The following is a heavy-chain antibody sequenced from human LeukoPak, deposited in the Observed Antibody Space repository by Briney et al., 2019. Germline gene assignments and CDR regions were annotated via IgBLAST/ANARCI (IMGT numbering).Heavy chain of an antibody. J-gene: IGHJ4*02. Sequence: SVKVSCKASRSSFSPYTISWVRQAPGQGLEWMGGIVPIFGTPHYAQKFQDRVTITADDSMRTVNMALSSLRSEDTADFYCASGGACGGDCYRYHFDYWGQGTLVTVSS. CDR1: RSSFSPYT. CDR3: ASGGACGGDCYRYHFDY. V-gene: IGHV1-69*13. CDR2: IVPIFGTP. D-gene: IGHD2-21*02.